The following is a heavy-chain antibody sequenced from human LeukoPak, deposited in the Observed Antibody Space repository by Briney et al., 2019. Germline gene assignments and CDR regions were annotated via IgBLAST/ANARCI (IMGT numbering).Heavy chain of an antibody. CDR2: IYTSGST. D-gene: IGHD5-12*01. CDR1: GGSISSYY. Sequence: SETLSLTCTVSGGSISSYYWSWVRQPAGKGLEWVGRIYTSGSTNYNPSLKSRVTMSVDTSKNQFSLKLSSVTAADTAVYYCARDGGYSGYDGNDYWGQGTLVTVSS. CDR3: ARDGGYSGYDGNDY. J-gene: IGHJ4*02. V-gene: IGHV4-4*07.